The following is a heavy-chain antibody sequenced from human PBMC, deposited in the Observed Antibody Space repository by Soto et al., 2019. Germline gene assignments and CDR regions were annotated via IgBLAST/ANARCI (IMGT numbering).Heavy chain of an antibody. J-gene: IGHJ4*02. CDR2: IYSGGNT. CDR1: WFMVSSLY. D-gene: IGHD5-12*01. Sequence: GRLMRLWSAAFWFMVSSLYVRWVRKAPGKALEWVSVIYSGGNTYYADSVKGRFTISRDNSKNTLYLQMNSLRAEDTAVYYCARVLGGYSGYDGHWGQGTLVTGSS. V-gene: IGHV3-53*01. CDR3: ARVLGGYSGYDGH.